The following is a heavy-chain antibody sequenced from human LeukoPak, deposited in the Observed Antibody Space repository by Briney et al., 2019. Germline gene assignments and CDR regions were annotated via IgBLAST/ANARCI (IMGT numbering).Heavy chain of an antibody. J-gene: IGHJ4*02. Sequence: GGSLKLSCAASGFTLSGSHMHWVRQAPGKGLEWVGHVRRNYETAYGASVKGRFTVSRDDSENTAYLHMNNLKTEDTAIYFCARQTNSCHDYWGQGTLVTVSS. CDR2: VRRNYET. CDR1: GFTLSGSH. D-gene: IGHD2-2*01. V-gene: IGHV3-73*01. CDR3: ARQTNSCHDY.